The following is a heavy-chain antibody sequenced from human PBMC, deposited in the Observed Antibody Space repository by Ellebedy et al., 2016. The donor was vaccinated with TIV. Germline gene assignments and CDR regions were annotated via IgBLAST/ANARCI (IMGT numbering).Heavy chain of an antibody. CDR2: ISGTGENT. D-gene: IGHD6-13*01. CDR3: AKGGSSNWSPLSH. J-gene: IGHJ4*02. CDR1: GFAFGNYA. Sequence: PGGSLRLSCAASGFAFGNYAMTRVRQAPGKGLEWVSAISGTGENTYYADSVKGRFTISRDNSNNTLYLQMNSLRAEDTAIYYCAKGGSSNWSPLSHWGQGTLVTVSS. V-gene: IGHV3-23*01.